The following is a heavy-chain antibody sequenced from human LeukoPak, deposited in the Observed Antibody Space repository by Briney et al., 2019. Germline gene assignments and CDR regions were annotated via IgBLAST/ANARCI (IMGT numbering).Heavy chain of an antibody. Sequence: SETLSLTCAVYGGSFSVYYWSWIRQPPGKGLEWIGQINHSGSTNYNPSLKSRITISVDTSKNQFSLKLSSVTAADTAVYYCATGYSSTWYYFDYWGQGTPVTVSS. CDR1: GGSFSVYY. CDR3: ATGYSSTWYYFDY. D-gene: IGHD6-13*01. CDR2: INHSGST. V-gene: IGHV4-34*01. J-gene: IGHJ4*02.